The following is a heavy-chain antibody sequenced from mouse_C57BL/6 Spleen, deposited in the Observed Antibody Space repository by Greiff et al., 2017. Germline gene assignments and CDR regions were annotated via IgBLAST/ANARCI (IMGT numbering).Heavy chain of an antibody. Sequence: QVQLQQPGAELVRPGSSVKLSCKASGYTFTSYWMHWVKQRPIQGLEWIGNIDPSDSETHYNQKFKDKATLTVDKSSSTAYMQLSSLTSEDSAGYYCARSSYDHGYTFDYWGQDTTLTVSS. D-gene: IGHD2-4*01. CDR1: GYTFTSYW. J-gene: IGHJ2*01. V-gene: IGHV1-52*01. CDR2: IDPSDSET. CDR3: ARSSYDHGYTFDY.